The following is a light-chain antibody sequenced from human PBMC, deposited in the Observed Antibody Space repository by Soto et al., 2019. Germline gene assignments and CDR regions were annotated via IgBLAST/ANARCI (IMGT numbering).Light chain of an antibody. V-gene: IGKV3-20*01. CDR1: QTVSSSY. CDR2: AAS. CDR3: QQYGSSLLI. Sequence: EVVLTQSPGTLSLSPGERVTLSCRASQTVSSSYIAWYQQKPGQAPRLLIYAASSRATSIPDRFSGSGSGTDFSLTISRLEPEDFAVYYCQQYGSSLLIFGGGTKVDIK. J-gene: IGKJ4*01.